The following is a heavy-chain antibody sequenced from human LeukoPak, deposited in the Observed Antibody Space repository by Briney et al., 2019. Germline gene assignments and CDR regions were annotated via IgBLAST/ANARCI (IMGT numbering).Heavy chain of an antibody. Sequence: SETLSLTCTVSGGSISSSSYYWGWIRQPPGKGLEWIGSIYYSGSTYYNPSLKSRVTISVDTSKNQFSLKLSSVTAADTAVYYCARDQAAGPSYWGQGTLVTVSS. V-gene: IGHV4-39*07. CDR1: GGSISSSSYY. J-gene: IGHJ4*02. CDR3: ARDQAAGPSY. CDR2: IYYSGST. D-gene: IGHD6-13*01.